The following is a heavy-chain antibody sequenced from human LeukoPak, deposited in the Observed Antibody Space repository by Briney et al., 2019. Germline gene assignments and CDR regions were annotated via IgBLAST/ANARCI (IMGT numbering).Heavy chain of an antibody. CDR1: GGSISSGDYY. CDR3: ARDGAYCGGDCYPGFDP. J-gene: IGHJ5*02. V-gene: IGHV4-30-4*08. D-gene: IGHD2-21*01. Sequence: SETLSLTCTVSGGSISSGDYYWSWIRQPPGKGLEWIGYIYYSGSTYYNPSLKSRVTISVETSKNQFSLKLSSVTAADTAVYYCARDGAYCGGDCYPGFDPWGQGTLVTVSS. CDR2: IYYSGST.